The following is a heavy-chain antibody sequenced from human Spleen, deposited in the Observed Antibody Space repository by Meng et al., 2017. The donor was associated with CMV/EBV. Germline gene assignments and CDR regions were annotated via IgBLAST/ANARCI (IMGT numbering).Heavy chain of an antibody. D-gene: IGHD3-10*01. Sequence: KASGYTFTGYYMHWVRQAPGQGLEWMGWINPHNGDTDYAEKFQGRVTLTRDTAITTVHMDLGSLTSDDTAVYYCARDYAGAGSSYFEYWGQGTLVTVSS. CDR2: INPHNGDT. J-gene: IGHJ4*02. CDR3: ARDYAGAGSSYFEY. CDR1: GYTFTGYY. V-gene: IGHV1-2*02.